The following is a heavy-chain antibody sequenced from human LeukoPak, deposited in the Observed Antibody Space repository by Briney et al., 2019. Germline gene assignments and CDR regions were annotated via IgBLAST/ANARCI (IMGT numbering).Heavy chain of an antibody. CDR1: GVSLSNYY. CDR2: IYYSGST. Sequence: SETLSLTCTVSGVSLSNYYWSWLRQHPGKGLEWIGYIYYSGSTYYNPSLKSRVTISVDTSKNQFSLKLSSVTAADTAVYYCARDRIAGRWFDHWGQGTLVTVSS. D-gene: IGHD6-13*01. V-gene: IGHV4-59*06. CDR3: ARDRIAGRWFDH. J-gene: IGHJ5*02.